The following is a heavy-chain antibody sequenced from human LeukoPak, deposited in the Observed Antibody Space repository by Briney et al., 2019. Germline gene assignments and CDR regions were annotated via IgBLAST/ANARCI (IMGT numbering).Heavy chain of an antibody. CDR1: GFTFSSFA. Sequence: GGSLRLSCAASGFTFSSFAMTWVRQAPGKGLEWVAVISYDGSNKYYADSVKGRFTISRDNSKNTLYLQMNSLRAEDTAVYYCARDYYDSSVKGYYFDYWGQGTLVTVSS. CDR3: ARDYYDSSVKGYYFDY. J-gene: IGHJ4*02. V-gene: IGHV3-30*01. CDR2: ISYDGSNK. D-gene: IGHD3-22*01.